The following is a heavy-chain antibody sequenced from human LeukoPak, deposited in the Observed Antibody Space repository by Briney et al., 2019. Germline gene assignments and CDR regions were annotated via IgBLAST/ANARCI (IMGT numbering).Heavy chain of an antibody. V-gene: IGHV1-69*05. D-gene: IGHD6-19*01. CDR1: GGTFTSYA. Sequence: SVKVSCKGSGGTFTSYAISWVRQAPGQGREWMGGIIPIFGTANYAEKFQGRVTITTDESTSTAYMELSSPRSEDTAVYYCARASSCHECDYFDYWGQGTLVTVSS. J-gene: IGHJ4*02. CDR2: IIPIFGTA. CDR3: ARASSCHECDYFDY.